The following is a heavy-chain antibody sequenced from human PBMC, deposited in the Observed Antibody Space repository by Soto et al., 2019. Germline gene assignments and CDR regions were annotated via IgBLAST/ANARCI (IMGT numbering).Heavy chain of an antibody. Sequence: QVQLVQSGAEVKKPGSSVKVSCKASGGTFSSYAISWVRQAPGQGLEWMGGIIPIFGTANYAQKFQGRVTVTADEATSTAYMELSSLRSEDTAVYYCAREARVVVVAAITRLTDWFDPWGQGTLLTVSS. CDR2: IIPIFGTA. V-gene: IGHV1-69*12. CDR3: AREARVVVVAAITRLTDWFDP. J-gene: IGHJ5*02. CDR1: GGTFSSYA. D-gene: IGHD2-15*01.